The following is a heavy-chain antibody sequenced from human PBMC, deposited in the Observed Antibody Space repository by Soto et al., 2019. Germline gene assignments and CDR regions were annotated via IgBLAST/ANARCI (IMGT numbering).Heavy chain of an antibody. D-gene: IGHD6-19*01. CDR3: AKTGYSSGWGAFDI. V-gene: IGHV3-74*01. J-gene: IGHJ3*02. CDR1: GFTFSTYW. CDR2: INSDGSTT. Sequence: GGSLRLSCAASGFTFSTYWMHWVRQAPGKGLVWVSRINSDGSTTNYADSVKGRFTISRDNAKNTLYLQMNSLRAEDTAVYYCAKTGYSSGWGAFDIWGQGTMVTVSS.